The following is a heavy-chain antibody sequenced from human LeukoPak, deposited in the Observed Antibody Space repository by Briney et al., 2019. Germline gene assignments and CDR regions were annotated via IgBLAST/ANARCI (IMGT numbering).Heavy chain of an antibody. CDR2: ISWNSGSI. CDR1: GFTFDDYA. J-gene: IGHJ4*02. Sequence: GGSLRLSCAASGFTFDDYAMHWVRQAPGKGLEWVSGISWNSGSIGYADSVKGRFTISRDNAKNSLYLQMNSLRAEDTALYYCAKAAVKIAVAGTPDYWGQGTLVTVSS. CDR3: AKAAVKIAVAGTPDY. D-gene: IGHD6-19*01. V-gene: IGHV3-9*01.